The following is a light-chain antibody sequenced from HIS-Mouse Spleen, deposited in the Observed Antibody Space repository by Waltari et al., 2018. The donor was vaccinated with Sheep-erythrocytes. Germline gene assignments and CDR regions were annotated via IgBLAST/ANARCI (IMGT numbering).Light chain of an antibody. Sequence: DIVMTQSPLSLPVTPGEPASISCRSSQSLLHSNGYNYLDWYLQKPGQSPHLLIYLGSNRASGVPERFSGSGSGTDFTLKISRVEAEDVRVYYCMQALQTPIFTFGPGTKVDIK. J-gene: IGKJ3*01. V-gene: IGKV2-28*01. CDR2: LGS. CDR3: MQALQTPIFT. CDR1: QSLLHSNGYNY.